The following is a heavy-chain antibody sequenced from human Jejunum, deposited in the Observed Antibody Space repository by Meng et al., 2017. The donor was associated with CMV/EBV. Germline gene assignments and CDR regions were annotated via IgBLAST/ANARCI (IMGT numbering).Heavy chain of an antibody. Sequence: SGNSFTDYYSQWVQQAPGKGLEWVGLVDPDNGETKYAEKFQGRVTITADRSTDTAHMELRSLRSEDTAFDYCATANRWEFSRGWIDPWGQGTLVTVSS. CDR2: VDPDNGET. J-gene: IGHJ5*02. CDR1: GNSFTDYY. CDR3: ATANRWEFSRGWIDP. D-gene: IGHD1-26*01. V-gene: IGHV1-69-2*01.